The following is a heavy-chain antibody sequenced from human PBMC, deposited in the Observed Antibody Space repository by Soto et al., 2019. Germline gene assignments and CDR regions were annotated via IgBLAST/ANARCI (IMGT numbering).Heavy chain of an antibody. Sequence: PSETLSLTCTVSGGSISSSSYYWGWIRQPPGKGLEWIGSIYYSGSTYYNPSLKSRVTISVDTSKNQFSLKLSSVTAADTAVYYCARRRRHHVLRYFDWWAAANGYDAFDIWGQGTMVTVSS. D-gene: IGHD3-9*01. J-gene: IGHJ3*02. CDR1: GGSISSSSYY. CDR2: IYYSGST. V-gene: IGHV4-39*07. CDR3: ARRRRHHVLRYFDWWAAANGYDAFDI.